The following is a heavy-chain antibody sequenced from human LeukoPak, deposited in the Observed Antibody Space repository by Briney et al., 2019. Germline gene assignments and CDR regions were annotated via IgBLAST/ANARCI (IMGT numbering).Heavy chain of an antibody. CDR2: INYSGST. J-gene: IGHJ4*02. V-gene: IGHV4-39*01. CDR1: GGSISSSSYY. CDR3: ARQVFSGATPIDFDY. D-gene: IGHD1-26*01. Sequence: KTSETLSLTCTVSGGSISSSSYYWGWIRQPPGKGLEWIGSINYSGSTYYNPSLKSRVTISVDTSKNQFSLKLSSVTAADTAVYYCARQVFSGATPIDFDYWGQGTLVTVSS.